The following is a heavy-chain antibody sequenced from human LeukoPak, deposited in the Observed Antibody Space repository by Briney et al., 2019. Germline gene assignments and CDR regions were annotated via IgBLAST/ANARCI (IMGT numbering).Heavy chain of an antibody. J-gene: IGHJ6*02. CDR1: GFTFDDYA. CDR3: AKDSDYYDSSGYPYYYYGMDV. D-gene: IGHD3-22*01. Sequence: GGSLRLSCAASGFTFDDYAMHWVRQAPGKGLEWVSGISWNSGSIGYADSVKGRFTISRDNAKNSLYLQMNSLRAEDTALYYCAKDSDYYDSSGYPYYYYGMDVWGQGTTVTVSS. CDR2: ISWNSGSI. V-gene: IGHV3-9*01.